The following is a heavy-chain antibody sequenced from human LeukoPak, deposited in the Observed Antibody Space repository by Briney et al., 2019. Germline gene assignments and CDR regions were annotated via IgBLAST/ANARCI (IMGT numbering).Heavy chain of an antibody. CDR3: AKELRSGIAAAGTVDY. CDR2: ISGSGGST. J-gene: IGHJ4*02. D-gene: IGHD6-13*01. V-gene: IGHV3-23*01. Sequence: GGSLRLSCAASGFTFSSYAMSWVRQAPGKGLEWVSAISGSGGSTYYADSVKGRFTISRDNSKNTLYLQMNSLRAEDTAVYYCAKELRSGIAAAGTVDYWGQGTLVTVSS. CDR1: GFTFSSYA.